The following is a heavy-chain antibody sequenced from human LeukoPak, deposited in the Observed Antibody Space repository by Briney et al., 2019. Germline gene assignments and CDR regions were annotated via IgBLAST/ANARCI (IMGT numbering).Heavy chain of an antibody. Sequence: SETLSLTCTVSGGSISSYYWSWIRQPAPKGLEWIGRIYTSGSTNYNPSLKSRVNMTVDTSKNQLSLYLRSVTLADTAVYYCASEGGGYSSGALGFWGQGTLVTVSS. V-gene: IGHV4-4*07. CDR2: IYTSGST. CDR3: ASEGGGYSSGALGF. J-gene: IGHJ1*01. CDR1: GGSISSYY. D-gene: IGHD5-18*01.